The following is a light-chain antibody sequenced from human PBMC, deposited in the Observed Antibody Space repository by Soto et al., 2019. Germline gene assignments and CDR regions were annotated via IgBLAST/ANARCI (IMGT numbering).Light chain of an antibody. J-gene: IGLJ1*01. CDR3: SSYTSSSILGYV. CDR2: DVS. V-gene: IGLV2-14*01. Sequence: QCVLTQLASVYGSPGQSITISWTGTSRDVGGYNYVSWYQQHPGKAPKLMIYDVSNRPSGVSTRFSGSKSGNTASLTISGLQAEDEADYYCSSYTSSSILGYVFGTGTKVTVL. CDR1: SRDVGGYNY.